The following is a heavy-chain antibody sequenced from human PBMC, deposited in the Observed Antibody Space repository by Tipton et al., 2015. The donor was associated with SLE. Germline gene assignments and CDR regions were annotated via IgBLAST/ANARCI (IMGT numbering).Heavy chain of an antibody. CDR3: ASRRDGYNLFDY. Sequence: TLSLTCAVSGGPISSGGYSWSWFRQPPGKGLEWIGYIYHTGSTYYNPSLKSRVTISVDRSKNQFSLKLSSVTAADTAVYYCASRRDGYNLFDYWGQGTLVIVSS. J-gene: IGHJ4*02. D-gene: IGHD5-24*01. CDR1: GGPISSGGYS. CDR2: IYHTGST. V-gene: IGHV4-30-2*01.